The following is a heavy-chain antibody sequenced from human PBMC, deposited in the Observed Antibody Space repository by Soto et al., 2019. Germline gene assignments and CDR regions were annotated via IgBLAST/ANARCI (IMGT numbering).Heavy chain of an antibody. CDR1: GGPLSTYP. Sequence: GDSVEVFSKVSGGPLSTYPTSWVRQAPGQGVEWLAQLFPIFATTNLAQNLKGRVTITADKSTSSVYMELTSLRSDDTALYYCVRVRGGTRERYWYASWGQGTLFTVYS. CDR2: LFPIFATT. J-gene: IGHJ5*02. CDR3: VRVRGGTRERYWYAS. V-gene: IGHV1-69*06. D-gene: IGHD1-26*01.